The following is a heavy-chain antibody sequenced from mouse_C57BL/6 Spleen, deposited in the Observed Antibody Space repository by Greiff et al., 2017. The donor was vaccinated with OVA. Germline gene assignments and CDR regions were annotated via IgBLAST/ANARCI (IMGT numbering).Heavy chain of an antibody. CDR3: ARADLVGSSYGDY. Sequence: EVKLMESGAELVKPGASVKLSCTASGFNIKDYYMHWVKQRPEQGLEWIGRIDPEDGETKYAPKFQGKATITADPSSNTAYLQLSSLTSEDTAVYYCARADLVGSSYGDYWGQGTTLTVSS. CDR1: GFNIKDYY. V-gene: IGHV14-2*01. D-gene: IGHD1-1*01. J-gene: IGHJ2*01. CDR2: IDPEDGET.